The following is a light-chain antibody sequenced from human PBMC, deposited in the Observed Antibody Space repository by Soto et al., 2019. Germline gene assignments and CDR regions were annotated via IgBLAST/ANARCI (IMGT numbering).Light chain of an antibody. CDR3: QQYGSSPTWT. J-gene: IGKJ1*01. CDR1: QSVSSSY. V-gene: IGKV3-20*01. CDR2: GAS. Sequence: DIVMTQSPLSLPVPPGEPASISCRASQSVSSSYLAWYQKKPGQAPRLXXCGASNRANGIPDRFSGSGSGTDLTLTISRLETEDFAVYYCQQYGSSPTWTFGQGTKVDI.